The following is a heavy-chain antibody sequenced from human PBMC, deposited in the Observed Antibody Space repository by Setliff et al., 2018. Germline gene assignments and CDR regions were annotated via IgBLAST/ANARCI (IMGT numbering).Heavy chain of an antibody. CDR1: GLTFNNYA. V-gene: IGHV3-20*04. D-gene: IGHD6-19*01. CDR3: ARDLEVAVASGHCFDP. J-gene: IGHJ5*02. Sequence: PGGSLRLSCAASGLTFNNYAMAWVRQAPGKGLEWVSDISWNGGRTNYADSVKGRFTISRDNAKNFLYLQMNSLRGDDTAFYYCARDLEVAVASGHCFDPWGQGTLVTVSS. CDR2: ISWNGGRT.